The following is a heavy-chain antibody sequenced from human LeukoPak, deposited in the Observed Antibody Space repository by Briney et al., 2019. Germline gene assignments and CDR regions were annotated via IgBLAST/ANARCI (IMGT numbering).Heavy chain of an antibody. V-gene: IGHV3-53*01. Sequence: GRSLSHLCVASAFTVSRKYMSWVRQTPGNGLQWVALIYSSGDAYTTDSVKGRFTISRDDSENTLYLQMDSLRVEDTAVYYCATGYYFGSGSYGYLDYWGQGTLVTVSS. J-gene: IGHJ4*02. CDR1: AFTVSRKY. D-gene: IGHD3-10*01. CDR3: ATGYYFGSGSYGYLDY. CDR2: IYSSGDA.